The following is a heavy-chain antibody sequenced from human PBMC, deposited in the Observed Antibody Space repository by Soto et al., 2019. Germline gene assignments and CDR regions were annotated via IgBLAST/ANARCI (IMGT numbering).Heavy chain of an antibody. Sequence: QVQLVQSGAEVKKPGSSVKVSCKASGGTFSSYAISWVRQAPGQGLEWMGGIIPIFGTANYAQKFQGRVTITADESTSTAYMELSSLRSEDTAVYYSASALVPAADGELWYGEHFDYWGQGTLVTVSS. V-gene: IGHV1-69*12. J-gene: IGHJ4*02. D-gene: IGHD2-2*01. CDR2: IIPIFGTA. CDR1: GGTFSSYA. CDR3: ASALVPAADGELWYGEHFDY.